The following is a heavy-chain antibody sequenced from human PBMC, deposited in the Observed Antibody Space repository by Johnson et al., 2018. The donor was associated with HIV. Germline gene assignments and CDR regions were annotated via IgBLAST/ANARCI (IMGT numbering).Heavy chain of an antibody. CDR2: ISYDGSNK. CDR3: ARSSGYYGTDAFDI. V-gene: IGHV3-30*19. D-gene: IGHD3-22*01. Sequence: QVLLVESGGGVVQPGGSLRLSCAASGFTFSSYGMHWVRQAPGKGLEWVAVISYDGSNKYYADSVKGRFTISRDNSKNTLYLQINSLRPEDTAVYYCARSSGYYGTDAFDIWGQGTMVTVSS. CDR1: GFTFSSYG. J-gene: IGHJ3*02.